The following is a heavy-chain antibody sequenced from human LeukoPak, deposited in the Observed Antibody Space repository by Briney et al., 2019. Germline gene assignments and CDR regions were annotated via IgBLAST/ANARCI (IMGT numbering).Heavy chain of an antibody. CDR3: ATLPFAWAATKNWFDP. D-gene: IGHD2-15*01. CDR2: FDPEDGET. Sequence: ASVKVSCKVSGYTLTELSMHWVRQAPGKGLEWMGGFDPEDGETIYAQKFQGRVTMTEDTSTDTAYMELSSLRSEDTAVYYCATLPFAWAATKNWFDPWGQGTLVTVSS. J-gene: IGHJ5*02. CDR1: GYTLTELS. V-gene: IGHV1-24*01.